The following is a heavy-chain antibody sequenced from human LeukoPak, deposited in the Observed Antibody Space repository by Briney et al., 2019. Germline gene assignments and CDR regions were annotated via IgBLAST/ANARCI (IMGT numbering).Heavy chain of an antibody. CDR1: GFIFSSCA. Sequence: PGGSLRLSCAASGFIFSSCAMSWVRQAPGKGLEWVSTISASGGTPYLADSVKGRFTISRDNSKNTLYLQMNSLRAEDTAVYYCARDMIVVAYYFDYWGQGTLVTVSS. D-gene: IGHD3-22*01. CDR3: ARDMIVVAYYFDY. V-gene: IGHV3-23*01. J-gene: IGHJ4*02. CDR2: ISASGGTP.